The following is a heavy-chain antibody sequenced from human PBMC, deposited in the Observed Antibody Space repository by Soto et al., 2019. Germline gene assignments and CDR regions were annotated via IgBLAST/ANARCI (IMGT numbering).Heavy chain of an antibody. V-gene: IGHV4-59*01. J-gene: IGHJ4*02. CDR1: GGSISNYY. Sequence: SETLSLTCTVSGGSISNYYWNWIRQSPGKGLEWIGYIYSSGITHYNPSLQNRVTMSIDTSKTEGSLKVNSVAAAATSGESCWRDHPHCYGVYYFDYWGQGTPGTVSS. CDR2: IYSSGIT. CDR3: WRDHPHCYGVYYFDY. D-gene: IGHD2-8*01.